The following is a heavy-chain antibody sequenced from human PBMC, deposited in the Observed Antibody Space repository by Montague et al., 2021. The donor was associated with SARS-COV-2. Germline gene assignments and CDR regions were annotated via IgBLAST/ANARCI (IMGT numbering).Heavy chain of an antibody. CDR3: ARGGTYYDFWSGFYNYYYAMDV. CDR1: GFTLSFYE. CDR2: IRSSGSTI. D-gene: IGHD3-3*01. Sequence: SLRLSCEASGFTLSFYEMNWVRQAPGKGLEWVSYIRSSGSTIYYPDSVKGRFTISRDNAKNSLYLQMVSLRAEDTAVYFCARGGTYYDFWSGFYNYYYAMDVWGQGITVIVS. V-gene: IGHV3-48*03. J-gene: IGHJ6*02.